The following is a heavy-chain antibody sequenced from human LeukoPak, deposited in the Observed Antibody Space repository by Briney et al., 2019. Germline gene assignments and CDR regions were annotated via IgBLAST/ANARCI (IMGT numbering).Heavy chain of an antibody. CDR1: GFTFSSCA. J-gene: IGHJ4*02. D-gene: IGHD6-6*01. Sequence: GGSLSLSCAASGFTFSSCAMSWVRQAPGKGLDWFSAITDSGGDTYYADSLKGRFTISRDNSKNTLFLQMNSLRAEDTAVYYCVKGSSSSRPYYFDYWGQGTLVTVSS. V-gene: IGHV3-23*01. CDR2: ITDSGGDT. CDR3: VKGSSSSRPYYFDY.